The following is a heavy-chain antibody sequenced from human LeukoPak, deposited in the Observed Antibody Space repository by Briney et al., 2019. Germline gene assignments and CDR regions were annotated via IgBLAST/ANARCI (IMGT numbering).Heavy chain of an antibody. Sequence: GGSLRLSCAASGFSFASYEMNWVRQAPGKGLEWVSHISSDAHVGRYAESVRGRFTMSRDNAKDLMFLQMNSLRAEDTAVYYCTKVRVATKLTTELDSWGQGTLVTVSS. CDR3: TKVRVATKLTTELDS. D-gene: IGHD4-17*01. CDR1: GFSFASYE. CDR2: ISSDAHVG. V-gene: IGHV3-48*03. J-gene: IGHJ4*02.